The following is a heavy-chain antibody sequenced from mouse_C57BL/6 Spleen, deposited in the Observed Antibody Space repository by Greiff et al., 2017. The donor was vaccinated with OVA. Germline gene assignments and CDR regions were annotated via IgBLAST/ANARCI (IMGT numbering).Heavy chain of an antibody. V-gene: IGHV5-17*01. CDR1: GFTFCDYG. Sequence: VKLMESGGGLVKPGGSLTLSCAASGFTFCDYGMHWVRQAPEKGLEWVAYISSGSSTIYYADTVKGRITISRDNAKNTLFLQMTSLRSEDTDMYYCARGYDYDEGAWFAYWGQGTLVTVSA. CDR2: ISSGSSTI. D-gene: IGHD2-4*01. J-gene: IGHJ3*01. CDR3: ARGYDYDEGAWFAY.